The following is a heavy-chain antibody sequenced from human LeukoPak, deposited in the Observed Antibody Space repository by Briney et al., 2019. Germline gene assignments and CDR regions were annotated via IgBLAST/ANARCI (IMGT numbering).Heavy chain of an antibody. D-gene: IGHD6-13*01. CDR2: INAGNGNT. Sequence: ASVKVSCKASGYTFTTYAMHWVRQAPGQRLEWMGWINAGNGNTKYSQKFQAGVTITRDTSASTAYMELSGLRSEDTAVYYCARDPIGSRWPYYFDYWGQGTLVTVSS. CDR3: ARDPIGSRWPYYFDY. J-gene: IGHJ4*02. V-gene: IGHV1-3*01. CDR1: GYTFTTYA.